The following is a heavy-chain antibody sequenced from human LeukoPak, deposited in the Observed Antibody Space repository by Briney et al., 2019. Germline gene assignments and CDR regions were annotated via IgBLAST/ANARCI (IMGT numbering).Heavy chain of an antibody. V-gene: IGHV3-21*01. CDR2: ISSSSSYI. Sequence: GGSLRLSCAASGFTFSSYSMNWVRQAPGKGLEWVSSISSSSSYIYYADSVKDRFTISRDNAKNSLYLQMDSLRAEDTAVYYCARDSTVFDCWGQGTLVTVSS. J-gene: IGHJ4*02. CDR1: GFTFSSYS. CDR3: ARDSTVFDC.